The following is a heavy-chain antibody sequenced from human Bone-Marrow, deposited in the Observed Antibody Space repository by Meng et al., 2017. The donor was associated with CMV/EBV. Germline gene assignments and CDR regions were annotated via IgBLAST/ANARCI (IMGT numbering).Heavy chain of an antibody. D-gene: IGHD3-22*01. V-gene: IGHV5-51*01. CDR3: ARSHPYYYDSSGLYEFDY. Sequence: GESLKISCKGSGYSFTSYWIGWGRQMPGKGLEWMGIIYPGDSDTRYSPSFQGQVTISADKSISTAYLQWSSLKASDTAMYYCARSHPYYYDSSGLYEFDYWGQGTLVTVSS. CDR1: GYSFTSYW. J-gene: IGHJ4*02. CDR2: IYPGDSDT.